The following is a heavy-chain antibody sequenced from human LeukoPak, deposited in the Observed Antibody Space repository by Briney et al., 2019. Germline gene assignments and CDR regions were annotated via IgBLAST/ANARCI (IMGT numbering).Heavy chain of an antibody. J-gene: IGHJ6*02. V-gene: IGHV3-33*01. D-gene: IGHD4-17*01. CDR3: ARDMDYGDYFYYYYGMDV. Sequence: PGRSLRLSCAASGFTFSSYGMHWVRQAPGKGLEWVAVIWYDGSNKYYADSVKGRFTISRDNSKNTLYLQMNSLRAEDTAVYYCARDMDYGDYFYYYYGMDVWGQGTTVTVSS. CDR2: IWYDGSNK. CDR1: GFTFSSYG.